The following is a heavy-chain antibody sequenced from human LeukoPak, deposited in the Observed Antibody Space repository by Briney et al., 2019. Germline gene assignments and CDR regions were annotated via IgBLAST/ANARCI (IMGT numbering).Heavy chain of an antibody. J-gene: IGHJ6*03. D-gene: IGHD3-10*01. V-gene: IGHV4-39*07. CDR3: ARGRVTMVRGVIRGYYYYYMDV. CDR1: GGSISISSYY. Sequence: KTSETLSLTCTVSGGSISISSYYWGWLRQPPGKGLERIGGIYYSGSTYYNPSLKSRVTISVDTSKNQFFLKLSSVTAADTAVYYCARGRVTMVRGVIRGYYYYYMDVWGKGTTVTISS. CDR2: IYYSGST.